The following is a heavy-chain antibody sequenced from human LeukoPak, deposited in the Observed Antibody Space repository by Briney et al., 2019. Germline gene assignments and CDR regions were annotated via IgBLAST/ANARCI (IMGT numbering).Heavy chain of an antibody. J-gene: IGHJ4*02. Sequence: GGSLRLSCAASGFTFSSYAMSWVRQAPGKGLEWVSVISGSGGTTYYADSVKGRVTISRDNSKNTLYLQMNSLRAEDTAVYYCAKDIYYYDKNYFDYWGLGTLVTVSS. V-gene: IGHV3-23*01. CDR1: GFTFSSYA. D-gene: IGHD3-22*01. CDR2: ISGSGGTT. CDR3: AKDIYYYDKNYFDY.